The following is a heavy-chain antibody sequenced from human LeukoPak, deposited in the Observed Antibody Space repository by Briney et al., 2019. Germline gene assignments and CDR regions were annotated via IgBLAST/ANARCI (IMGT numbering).Heavy chain of an antibody. Sequence: PGGSLRLSCAASGFTFSSYAMSWVRQAPGKGLEWVSAISGSGGSTYYADSVKGRFTISRDNSKNALYLQMNSLRAEDTAVYYCARIKRITMIPPGGGAFDIWGQGTMVTVSS. CDR3: ARIKRITMIPPGGGAFDI. CDR1: GFTFSSYA. J-gene: IGHJ3*02. V-gene: IGHV3-23*01. D-gene: IGHD3-22*01. CDR2: ISGSGGST.